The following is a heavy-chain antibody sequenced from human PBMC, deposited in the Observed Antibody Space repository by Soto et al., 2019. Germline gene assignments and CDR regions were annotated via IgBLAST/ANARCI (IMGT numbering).Heavy chain of an antibody. D-gene: IGHD3-10*02. CDR2: ISSSSSTI. V-gene: IGHV3-48*02. Sequence: PGGSLRLSCAASGFTFSSYSMNWVRQAPGKGLEWVSYISSSSSTIYYADSVKGRFTISRDNAKNSLYLQMNSLRDEDTAVYYCARDGKWGYVLTKVDYYYYGMDVWGQGTTVTVS. CDR1: GFTFSSYS. CDR3: ARDGKWGYVLTKVDYYYYGMDV. J-gene: IGHJ6*02.